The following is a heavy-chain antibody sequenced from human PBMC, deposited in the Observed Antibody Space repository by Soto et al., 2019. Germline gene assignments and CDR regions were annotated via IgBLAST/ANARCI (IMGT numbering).Heavy chain of an antibody. V-gene: IGHV1-69*02. CDR3: ATNYGSGSAHFDN. D-gene: IGHD3-10*01. J-gene: IGHJ4*02. Sequence: QVQLVQSGAEVKKPGSSVKVSCTASGDTFNFYTISWVRQAPGQGPEWMGRIIPMLGMSNYAQNFQGRVTMIADKSTSTAYMELGSLRSEDTALYYCATNYGSGSAHFDNWGQGTLVTVSS. CDR2: IIPMLGMS. CDR1: GDTFNFYT.